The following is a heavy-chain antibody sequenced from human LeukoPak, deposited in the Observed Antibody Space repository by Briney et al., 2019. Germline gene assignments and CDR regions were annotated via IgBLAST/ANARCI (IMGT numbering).Heavy chain of an antibody. CDR3: SKDLTSDFGGDLDP. D-gene: IGHD3-10*01. Sequence: GGSLRLSCAASGFTFSSYGMHWVRQAPGKGLEWVAFIRYDGSNKYYADSVKGRFTISRDNSKSTVYLQMNSLRVEDAAVYYCSKDLTSDFGGDLDPWGQGTLVTVSS. V-gene: IGHV3-30*02. CDR2: IRYDGSNK. J-gene: IGHJ5*02. CDR1: GFTFSSYG.